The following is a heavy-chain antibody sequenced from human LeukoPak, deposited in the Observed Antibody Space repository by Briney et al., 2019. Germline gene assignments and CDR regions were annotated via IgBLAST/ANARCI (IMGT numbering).Heavy chain of an antibody. CDR1: GYTFTSCD. Sequence: ASVTVSFMDSGYTFTSCDMNWVRQATGQGLEWMGWMNPNSGNTGYGQSFHGRITMTRDISIGTAYMELSNLTSEDTAIYYCTRGSSGRRDNWGQGTLVTVSA. D-gene: IGHD6-19*01. CDR3: TRGSSGRRDN. J-gene: IGHJ4*02. V-gene: IGHV1-8*01. CDR2: MNPNSGNT.